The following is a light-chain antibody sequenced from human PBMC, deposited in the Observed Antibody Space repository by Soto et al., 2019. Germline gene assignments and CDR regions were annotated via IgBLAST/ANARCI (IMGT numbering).Light chain of an antibody. CDR2: AAS. Sequence: DIQMTHSPSSLSASVGDRLTITCRASQTISTYLNWYRQKPGKAPEVLIYAASSLQSGVPSRFSGSGSGTDFTLTISSLQPEDFGTYYCQQSFITPWTFGQGTKVDIK. CDR1: QTISTY. CDR3: QQSFITPWT. V-gene: IGKV1-39*01. J-gene: IGKJ1*01.